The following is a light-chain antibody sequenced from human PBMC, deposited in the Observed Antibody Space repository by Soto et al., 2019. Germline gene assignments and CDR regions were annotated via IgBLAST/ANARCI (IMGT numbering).Light chain of an antibody. CDR1: QSVSSY. J-gene: IGKJ4*01. CDR2: DAS. V-gene: IGKV3-11*01. CDR3: KQRSNWLT. Sequence: EIVLTQSPATLSLSPGERATLSCRASQSVSSYFAWYQQKPGQAPRLLIYDASNRATGIPARFSGSGSGTDFTHTISSLEPEDCAVYYCKQRSNWLTFGGGTKVEIK.